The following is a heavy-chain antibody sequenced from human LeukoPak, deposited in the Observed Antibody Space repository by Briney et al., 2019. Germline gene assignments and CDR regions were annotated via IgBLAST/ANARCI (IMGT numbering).Heavy chain of an antibody. D-gene: IGHD2-2*01. J-gene: IGHJ4*02. CDR2: IIPIFGTA. V-gene: IGHV1-69*05. Sequence: SVKVSCKASGGTFSSYAISWVRQAPGQGLEWMGGIIPIFGTANNAQKFQGRVTITTDESTSTAYMELSSLRSEDTAVYYCAREPFYCSSTSCPFDYWGQGTLVTVSS. CDR1: GGTFSSYA. CDR3: AREPFYCSSTSCPFDY.